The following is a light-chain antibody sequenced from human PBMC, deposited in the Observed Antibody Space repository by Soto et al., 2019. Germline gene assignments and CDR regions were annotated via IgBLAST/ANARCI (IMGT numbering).Light chain of an antibody. V-gene: IGLV2-14*03. Sequence: QSALTQPASVSRSPGQSIAISCTGTSSDVGGYNYVSWYQQHPGKAPKLIIYDVSNRPSGVSNRFSGSKSGNTASLTISGLQAEDEADYYCSSYTISSTVVFGGGTKLTVL. CDR3: SSYTISSTVV. J-gene: IGLJ2*01. CDR2: DVS. CDR1: SSDVGGYNY.